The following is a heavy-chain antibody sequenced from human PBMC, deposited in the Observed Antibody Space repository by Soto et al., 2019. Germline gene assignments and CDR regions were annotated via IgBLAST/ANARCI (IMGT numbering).Heavy chain of an antibody. V-gene: IGHV3-23*01. CDR1: GFTFSSYA. CDR2: ISGSGGST. Sequence: GGSLRLSCAASGFTFSSYAMSWVRQAPGKGLEWVSGISGSGGSTYYADSVKGRFTISRDNSKNTRYLQMNSLRAEDTAVYYCAKDRKSGSGWYWDYWGQGTLVTVSS. J-gene: IGHJ4*02. CDR3: AKDRKSGSGWYWDY. D-gene: IGHD6-19*01.